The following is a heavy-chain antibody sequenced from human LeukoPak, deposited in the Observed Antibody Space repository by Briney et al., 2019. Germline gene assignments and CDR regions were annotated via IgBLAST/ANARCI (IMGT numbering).Heavy chain of an antibody. J-gene: IGHJ4*02. CDR3: AKGGYFSFDY. V-gene: IGHV3-23*01. Sequence: GGSLRLSCAASGFTFSSYDMSWVRQAPGKGLEWVSGISSSNGITYCADSVKGRFTFSRDNSKNTLYLQMNSLRAEDTAVYYCAKGGYFSFDYWGQGTLVAVSS. CDR1: GFTFSSYD. CDR2: ISSSNGIT. D-gene: IGHD1-26*01.